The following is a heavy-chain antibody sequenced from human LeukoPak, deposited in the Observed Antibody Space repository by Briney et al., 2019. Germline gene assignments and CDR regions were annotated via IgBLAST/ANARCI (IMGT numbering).Heavy chain of an antibody. D-gene: IGHD1-26*01. CDR3: ARDVRWELLGSDFDY. Sequence: VASVKVSCKASGYTFTSYDINWVRQATGQGLEWMGWMNPNSGNTGYVQKFQGRVSMTRNTSISTAYMELSRLRSDDTAVYYCARDVRWELLGSDFDYWGQGTLVTVSS. CDR1: GYTFTSYD. CDR2: MNPNSGNT. V-gene: IGHV1-8*01. J-gene: IGHJ4*02.